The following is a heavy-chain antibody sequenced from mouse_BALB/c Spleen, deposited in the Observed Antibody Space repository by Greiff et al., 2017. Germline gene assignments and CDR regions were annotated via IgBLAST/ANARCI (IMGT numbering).Heavy chain of an antibody. J-gene: IGHJ3*01. CDR2: ISSGGSYT. Sequence: EVMLVESGGGLVKPGGSLKLSCAASGFTFSSYAMSWVRQSPEKRLEWVAEISSGGSYTYYPDTVTGRFTISRDNAKNTLYLEMSSLRSEDTAMYYCARGEPTGTLAYWGQGTLVTVSA. D-gene: IGHD4-1*02. CDR3: ARGEPTGTLAY. CDR1: GFTFSSYA. V-gene: IGHV5-9-4*01.